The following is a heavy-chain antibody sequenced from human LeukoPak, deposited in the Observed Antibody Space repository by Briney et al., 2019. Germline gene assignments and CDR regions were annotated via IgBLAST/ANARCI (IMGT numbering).Heavy chain of an antibody. Sequence: PWGSLRLSCAASGLTFSSYGMHWVRQAPGKGLEWVAVISYDGSNKYYADSVKGRFTISRDISKNTLYLQMNSLRAEDTAVYYCAKDDLTYCGGDCYSDWYFDLWGRGTLVTVSS. D-gene: IGHD2-21*02. J-gene: IGHJ2*01. V-gene: IGHV3-30*18. CDR2: ISYDGSNK. CDR1: GLTFSSYG. CDR3: AKDDLTYCGGDCYSDWYFDL.